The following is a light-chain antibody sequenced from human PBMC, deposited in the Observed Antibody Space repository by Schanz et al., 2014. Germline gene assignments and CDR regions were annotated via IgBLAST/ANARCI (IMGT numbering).Light chain of an antibody. CDR2: DND. J-gene: IGLJ3*02. Sequence: SGSAAPGQKVTISCSGSTSNIGNNFVSWYQQLPGAAPKLLIYDNDKRPSGVPDRFSGSKSGPSASLAISGLQSEDEADYYCAAWDDSLNGWVFGGGTKLTVL. CDR1: TSNIGNNF. CDR3: AAWDDSLNGWV. V-gene: IGLV1-44*01.